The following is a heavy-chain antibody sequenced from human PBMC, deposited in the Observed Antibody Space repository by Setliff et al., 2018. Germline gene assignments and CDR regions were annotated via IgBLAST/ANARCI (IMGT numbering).Heavy chain of an antibody. Sequence: ASVKVSCKASGFTFTDHYMHWVRRAPGQGPEWMGWINLHSGGTNYAQKFQDRVTMTSDSSITTAYMELSSLTSDDRAIYYCARGRIGSTWTGDYWGQGTLVTVSS. CDR2: INLHSGGT. J-gene: IGHJ4*02. D-gene: IGHD2-15*01. CDR3: ARGRIGSTWTGDY. V-gene: IGHV1-2*02. CDR1: GFTFTDHY.